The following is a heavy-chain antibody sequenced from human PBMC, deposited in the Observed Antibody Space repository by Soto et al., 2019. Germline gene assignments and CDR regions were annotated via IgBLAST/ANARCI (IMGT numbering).Heavy chain of an antibody. V-gene: IGHV3-15*01. Sequence: GGSLRLSCAASGFTFSNAWMSWVRQAPGKGLEWVGRIKSKTDGGTTDYAAPVKGRFTISRDDSKNTLYLQMNSLKTEDTAVYYCTTDYLTTVAYYYYYYGMDVWGQGTTVTVSS. D-gene: IGHD4-17*01. CDR2: IKSKTDGGTT. CDR1: GFTFSNAW. CDR3: TTDYLTTVAYYYYYYGMDV. J-gene: IGHJ6*02.